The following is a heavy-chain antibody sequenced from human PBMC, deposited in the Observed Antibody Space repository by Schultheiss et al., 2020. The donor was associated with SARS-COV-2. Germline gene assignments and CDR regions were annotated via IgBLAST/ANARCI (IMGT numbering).Heavy chain of an antibody. D-gene: IGHD2-2*01. CDR1: GGSFSGYY. CDR2: INHSGST. CDR3: ARFYRRRRQLLFGMDV. V-gene: IGHV4-34*01. Sequence: SETLSLTCGVYGGSFSGYYWNWIRQPPGKGLEWIGEINHSGSTNYNPSLKSRVTISVDTSKNQFSLKLSSVTAADTAVYYCARFYRRRRQLLFGMDVWGQGTTVTVSS. J-gene: IGHJ6*02.